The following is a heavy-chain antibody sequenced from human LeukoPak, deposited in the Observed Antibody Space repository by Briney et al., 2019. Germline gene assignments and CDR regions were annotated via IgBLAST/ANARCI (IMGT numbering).Heavy chain of an antibody. CDR1: GFTFSSYA. CDR3: AKDQDIVVVPAAREYNWFDP. Sequence: GGSLRLSCAASGFTFSSYAMSWVRQAPGKGQEWVSVISGSGGSTYYADSVKGRFTISRDNSKNTLYLQMNSLRAEDTAVYYCAKDQDIVVVPAAREYNWFDPWGQGTLVTVSS. CDR2: ISGSGGST. D-gene: IGHD2-2*01. J-gene: IGHJ5*02. V-gene: IGHV3-23*01.